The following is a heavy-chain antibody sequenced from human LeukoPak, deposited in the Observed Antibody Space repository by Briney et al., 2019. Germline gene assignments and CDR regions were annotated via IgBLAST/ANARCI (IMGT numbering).Heavy chain of an antibody. CDR1: GGSFSGYY. V-gene: IGHV4-34*01. CDR2: INHSGST. Sequence: SETLSLICAVHGGSFSGYYWSWIRQPPGKGLEWIGEINHSGSTNYNPSLKSRVTISVDTSKNQFSLKLSSVTAADTAVYYCARVTMVRGVMGWFDPWGQGTLVTVSS. D-gene: IGHD3-10*01. J-gene: IGHJ5*02. CDR3: ARVTMVRGVMGWFDP.